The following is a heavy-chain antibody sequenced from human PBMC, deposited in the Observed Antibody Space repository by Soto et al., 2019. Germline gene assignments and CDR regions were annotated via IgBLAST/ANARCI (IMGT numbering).Heavy chain of an antibody. CDR2: IYQSGST. V-gene: IGHV4-30-2*01. CDR3: ARELLFYDSDGFSWDDAFDI. CDR1: GGSLSSSAYS. Sequence: EKTSETLSLTCAVSGGSLSSSAYSWSWIRQPPGKGLEWIGFIYQSGSTYYNPSLKSRVTMSLDRPKNQFSPKLSSVTAADTAVYYCARELLFYDSDGFSWDDAFDIWGQGTMVTVSS. J-gene: IGHJ3*02. D-gene: IGHD3-22*01.